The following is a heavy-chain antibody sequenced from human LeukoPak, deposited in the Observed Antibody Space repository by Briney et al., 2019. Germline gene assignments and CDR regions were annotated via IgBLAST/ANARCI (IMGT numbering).Heavy chain of an antibody. CDR1: GGSFRGYY. V-gene: IGHV4-34*01. Sequence: PSETLSLTCAAYGGSFRGYYWSWIRQPPGKGLEWIGEITQSGSTNYNPSLKSRITISVDASKNQFSLKLSSVTAADTAVYYCARSGSDDAFDIWGQGTMVTVSS. J-gene: IGHJ3*02. CDR2: ITQSGST. D-gene: IGHD1-26*01. CDR3: ARSGSDDAFDI.